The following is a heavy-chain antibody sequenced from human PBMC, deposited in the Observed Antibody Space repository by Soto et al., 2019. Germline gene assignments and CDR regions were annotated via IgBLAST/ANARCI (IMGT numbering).Heavy chain of an antibody. CDR1: GFTFSGSA. CDR3: TNPQVYYGMDV. V-gene: IGHV3-73*02. J-gene: IGHJ6*02. CDR2: IRSKANNYAT. Sequence: EVPLVESGGGLVQPGGSLKLSCAASGFTFSGSAVHWVRQASGKGLEWVGRIRSKANNYATAYAASVQGRFTIFRDDLKNTAYLQMNSLKTEDTAVYYCTNPQVYYGMDVWGQGTTVTVSS.